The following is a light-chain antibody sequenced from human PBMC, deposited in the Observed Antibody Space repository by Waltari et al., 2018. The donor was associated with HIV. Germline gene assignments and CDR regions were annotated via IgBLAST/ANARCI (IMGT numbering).Light chain of an antibody. CDR2: EVD. V-gene: IGLV2-23*02. Sequence: QSALTQPASVSGSPGQSITISCTGTTSDVGTYDLVYWYHHHPGKAPKLVIYEVDKRPSGVSNRFSGSKSGNTASLTISGLQAEDGADYYCCSYAGSTTNWVFGGGTKLTVL. J-gene: IGLJ3*02. CDR3: CSYAGSTTNWV. CDR1: TSDVGTYDL.